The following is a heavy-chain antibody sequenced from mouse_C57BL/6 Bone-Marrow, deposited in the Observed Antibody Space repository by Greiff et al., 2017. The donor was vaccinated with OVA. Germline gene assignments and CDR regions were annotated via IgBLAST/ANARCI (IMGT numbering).Heavy chain of an antibody. CDR3: ARDSSWFAY. J-gene: IGHJ3*01. V-gene: IGHV1-26*01. CDR2: INPNNGGT. D-gene: IGHD1-1*01. CDR1: GYTFTDYY. Sequence: EVQLQQSGPELVKPGASVKISCKASGYTFTDYYMNWVKQSHGKSLEWIGDINPNNGGTSYNQKFKGKATLTVDKSSSTAYMELRSLTSEDSAVYYGARDSSWFAYWGQGTLVTVSA.